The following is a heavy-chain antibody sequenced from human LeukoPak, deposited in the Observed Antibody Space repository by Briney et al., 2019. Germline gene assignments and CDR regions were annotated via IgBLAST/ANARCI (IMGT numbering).Heavy chain of an antibody. V-gene: IGHV1-46*01. CDR1: GYTFTSYY. CDR2: INPSGGST. D-gene: IGHD6-13*01. Sequence: ASVKVSCKASGYTFTSYYMHWVRQAPGQGLEWMGIINPSGGSTSYAQKFQGRVTISVDTSKNQFSLKLSSVTAADTAVYYCAREGKWSSRVRSYYYYYMDVWGKGTTVTVSS. CDR3: AREGKWSSRVRSYYYYYMDV. J-gene: IGHJ6*03.